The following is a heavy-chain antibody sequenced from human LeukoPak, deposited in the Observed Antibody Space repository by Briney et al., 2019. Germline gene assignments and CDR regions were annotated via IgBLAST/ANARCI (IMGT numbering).Heavy chain of an antibody. CDR2: IYYSGST. CDR1: GGSISSYY. CDR3: ARDIQY. V-gene: IGHV4-59*12. J-gene: IGHJ4*02. Sequence: SETLSLTCTVSGGSISSYYWSWIRQPPGKGLEWIGYIYYSGSTNYNPSLKSRVTISVDTSKNQFSLKLRSVTAADTAVYYCARDIQYWGQGTLVTVSS.